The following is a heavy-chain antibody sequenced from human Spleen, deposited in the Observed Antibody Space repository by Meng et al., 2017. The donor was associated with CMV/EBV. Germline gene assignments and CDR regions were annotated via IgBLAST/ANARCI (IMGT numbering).Heavy chain of an antibody. D-gene: IGHD2-2*01. V-gene: IGHV3-48*03. CDR1: GFTFSSYE. J-gene: IGHJ5*02. Sequence: GESLKISCAASGFTFSSYEMNWVRQAPGKGLEWVSYISSSGSTIYYADSVKGRFTISRDNAKNSLYLQMNSLRAEDTAVYYCAGEYCSSTSCYGGWFDPWGQGTLVTVSS. CDR2: ISSSGSTI. CDR3: AGEYCSSTSCYGGWFDP.